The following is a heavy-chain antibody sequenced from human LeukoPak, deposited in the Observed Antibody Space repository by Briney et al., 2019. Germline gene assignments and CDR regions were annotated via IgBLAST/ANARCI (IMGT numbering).Heavy chain of an antibody. CDR2: IIPIFGTA. CDR3: AREFCSGGSCYSVSDY. V-gene: IGHV1-69*13. D-gene: IGHD2-15*01. CDR1: GGTFSSYA. Sequence: SVKVSCKASGGTFSSYAISWVRQAPGQGLEWMGGIIPIFGTANYAQKFQGRVTITADESTSTAYMELRSLRSDDTAVYYCAREFCSGGSCYSVSDYWGQGTLVTVSS. J-gene: IGHJ4*02.